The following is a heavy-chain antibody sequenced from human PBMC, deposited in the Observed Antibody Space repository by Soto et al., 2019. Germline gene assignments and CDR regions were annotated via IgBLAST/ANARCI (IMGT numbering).Heavy chain of an antibody. J-gene: IGHJ4*02. Sequence: QVQLVESGGGVVQPGRSLRLSCAASGFTFSSYGMHWVRQAPGKGLEWVALIWYDGSNKYYADSVKGRFTISRDNSKNTVYLQMNSLRAEDTAVYYCARGDGYTTGSYVDSWGQGTLVTVSS. CDR1: GFTFSSYG. CDR2: IWYDGSNK. CDR3: ARGDGYTTGSYVDS. V-gene: IGHV3-33*01. D-gene: IGHD6-19*01.